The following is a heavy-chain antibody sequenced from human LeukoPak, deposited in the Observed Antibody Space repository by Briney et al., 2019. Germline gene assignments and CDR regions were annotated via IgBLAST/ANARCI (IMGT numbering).Heavy chain of an antibody. Sequence: PGRSLRLSCAASGFTFDDYAMHWVRQAPGKGLEWVSGISWNSGSIGYADSVKGRFTISRDNAKNSLYLQMNSLRAEDMALYYCAKGTDRYYYYYYMDVWGKGTTVTVSS. CDR2: ISWNSGSI. CDR3: AKGTDRYYYYYYMDV. CDR1: GFTFDDYA. J-gene: IGHJ6*03. D-gene: IGHD1-14*01. V-gene: IGHV3-9*03.